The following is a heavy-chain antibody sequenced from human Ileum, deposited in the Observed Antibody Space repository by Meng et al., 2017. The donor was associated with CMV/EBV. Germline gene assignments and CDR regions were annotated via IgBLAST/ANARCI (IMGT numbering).Heavy chain of an antibody. CDR1: GYHFPAYY. CDR3: ARDTSSGYYFHY. J-gene: IGHJ4*01. Sequence: CKTSGYHFPAYYVHWVRQSPGQGLEWMGRINPNTGGASYSQKFQDRVTITSDLSLRTVYMEMSSLTSDDTALYYCARDTSSGYYFHYWGRGTLVTVSS. CDR2: INPNTGGA. V-gene: IGHV1-2*06. D-gene: IGHD3-22*01.